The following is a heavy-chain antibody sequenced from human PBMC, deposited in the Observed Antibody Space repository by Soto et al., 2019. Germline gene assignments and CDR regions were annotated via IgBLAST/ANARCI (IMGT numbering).Heavy chain of an antibody. Sequence: QVQLVESGGGVVQPGRSLRLSCAASGFTFSSYGMHWVRQAPGKGLEWVAVISYDGSNKYYADSVKGRFTISRDNSKNTLYLQMNSLRAEDTAVYYCAKDEGYYDSSGYKGYWGQGTPVTVSS. CDR3: AKDEGYYDSSGYKGY. CDR2: ISYDGSNK. V-gene: IGHV3-30*18. D-gene: IGHD3-22*01. J-gene: IGHJ4*02. CDR1: GFTFSSYG.